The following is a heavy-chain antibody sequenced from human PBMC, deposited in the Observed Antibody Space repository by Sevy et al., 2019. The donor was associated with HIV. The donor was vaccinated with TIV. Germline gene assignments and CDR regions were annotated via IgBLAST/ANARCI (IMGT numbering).Heavy chain of an antibody. CDR3: AGGRYDSSGSFDAFDI. Sequence: GGSLRLSCAASGFTFSNYAMNWVRQAPGKGLEWVSTIFRSGGVTYYADSVKGRCTISRDNFKNTLNLQMHSLRAEDTAVYYCAGGRYDSSGSFDAFDIWGQRTMVTASS. V-gene: IGHV3-23*01. CDR2: IFRSGGVT. CDR1: GFTFSNYA. J-gene: IGHJ3*02. D-gene: IGHD3-22*01.